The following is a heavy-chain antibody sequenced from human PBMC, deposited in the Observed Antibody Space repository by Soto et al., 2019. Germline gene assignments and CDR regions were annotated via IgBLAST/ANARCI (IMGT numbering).Heavy chain of an antibody. Sequence: HPGGSLRLSCAASGFTFSSYAMHWVRQAPGKGLEWVAVISYDGSNKYYADSVKGRFTISRDNSKNTLYLQMNSLRAEDTAVYYCAREPIIYSSGWYGDNWFDPWGQGTLVTVSS. CDR2: ISYDGSNK. CDR3: AREPIIYSSGWYGDNWFDP. CDR1: GFTFSSYA. V-gene: IGHV3-30-3*01. D-gene: IGHD6-19*01. J-gene: IGHJ5*02.